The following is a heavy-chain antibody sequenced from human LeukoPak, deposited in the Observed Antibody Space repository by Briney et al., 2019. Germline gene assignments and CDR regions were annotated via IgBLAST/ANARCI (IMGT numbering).Heavy chain of an antibody. CDR3: ARDSASILRAGRAFDI. CDR2: INHSGSS. CDR1: GESFKDYY. V-gene: IGHV4-34*01. J-gene: IGHJ3*02. D-gene: IGHD2-8*01. Sequence: SETLSLTCAVYGESFKDYYWNWIRQPPGKGLEWIGEINHSGSSNYNPSLKSRVTISVDTSKNQFSLKLSSVTAADTAVYYCARDSASILRAGRAFDIWGQGTMVTVSS.